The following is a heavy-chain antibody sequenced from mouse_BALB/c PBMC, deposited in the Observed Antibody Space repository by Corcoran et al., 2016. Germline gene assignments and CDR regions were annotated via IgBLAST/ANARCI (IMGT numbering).Heavy chain of an antibody. CDR3: ARNDYEDYYAMDY. Sequence: EIQLEQSGPELMKPGASVKISCKASGYSFTSYYMHWVKQSHGKSLEWIGYIDPFNGGTSYNQKFKGKATLTVDKSSSTAYMHLSSLTSEDSAVYYWARNDYEDYYAMDYWGQGTSVTVSS. D-gene: IGHD2-4*01. J-gene: IGHJ4*01. V-gene: IGHV1S135*01. CDR2: IDPFNGGT. CDR1: GYSFTSYY.